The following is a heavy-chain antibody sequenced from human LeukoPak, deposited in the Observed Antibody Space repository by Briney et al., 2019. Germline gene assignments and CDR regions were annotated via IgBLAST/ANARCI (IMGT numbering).Heavy chain of an antibody. CDR2: ISRSGGST. J-gene: IGHJ4*02. CDR3: AKPPYLTDSYDSSGYSYDY. D-gene: IGHD3-22*01. CDR1: GFTFSIYA. V-gene: IGHV3-23*01. Sequence: GGSLRLSCAGSGFTFSIYAMSWVRQAPGKGLEWVSGISRSGGSTYYADSVKGRFTISRDNSKNTLYLRMNSLRAEDTAVYYCAKPPYLTDSYDSSGYSYDYWGQGTLVTVSS.